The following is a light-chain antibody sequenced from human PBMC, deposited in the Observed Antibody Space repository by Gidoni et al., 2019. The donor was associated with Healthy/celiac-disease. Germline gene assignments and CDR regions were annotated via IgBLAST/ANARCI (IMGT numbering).Light chain of an antibody. V-gene: IGKV1-27*01. CDR3: KKYNSAPWT. CDR1: QGISNY. J-gene: IGKJ1*01. Sequence: DIPMTQSPSSLSASVGDRVTITCRARQGISNYLAWYQQKPGKVPKLLIYAASTLQSGVPSRFSGSGSGTDFTLTISSLQPEDVATYYCKKYNSAPWTFGQGTKVEIK. CDR2: AAS.